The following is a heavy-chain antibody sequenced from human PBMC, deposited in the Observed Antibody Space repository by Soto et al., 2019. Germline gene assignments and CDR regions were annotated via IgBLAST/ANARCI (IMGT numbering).Heavy chain of an antibody. Sequence: PWGSLRLSCAASGVPFSDYYMSWIRQDPGKGLEWVSHITNSGSTKYYADSVKGRFTISRDNSKNSLFLQMNSLRAEDTAVYYCARTLAARFDYWGQGTPVTVS. CDR1: GVPFSDYY. CDR2: ITNSGSTK. D-gene: IGHD6-6*01. J-gene: IGHJ4*02. V-gene: IGHV3-11*01. CDR3: ARTLAARFDY.